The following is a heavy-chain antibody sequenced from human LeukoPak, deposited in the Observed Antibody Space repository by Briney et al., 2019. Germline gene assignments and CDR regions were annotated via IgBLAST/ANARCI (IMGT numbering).Heavy chain of an antibody. D-gene: IGHD4-17*01. CDR3: ARARRVTTVTGIYKNYYFDY. CDR2: IVVGSGNT. CDR1: GFTFTSSA. Sequence: SVKVSCKASGFTFTSSAMQWVRQARGQRLEWIGWIVVGSGNTNYAQKFQERVTITRDMSTSTAYMELSSLRSEDTAVYYCARARRVTTVTGIYKNYYFDYWGQGTLVTVSS. J-gene: IGHJ4*02. V-gene: IGHV1-58*02.